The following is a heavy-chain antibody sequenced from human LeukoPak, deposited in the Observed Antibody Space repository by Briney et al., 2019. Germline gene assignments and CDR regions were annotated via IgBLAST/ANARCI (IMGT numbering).Heavy chain of an antibody. D-gene: IGHD4-17*01. CDR3: ARQVYDYGDYVSYYYYYTDV. V-gene: IGHV4-34*01. J-gene: IGHJ6*03. Sequence: PSETLSLTCAVYGGSFSGYYWSWIRQPPGKGLEWIGEINHNGSTNYNPSLKSRVTISVDTSKNQFSLKLSSVTAADTAVYYCARQVYDYGDYVSYYYYYTDVWGKGTTVTVSS. CDR1: GGSFSGYY. CDR2: INHNGST.